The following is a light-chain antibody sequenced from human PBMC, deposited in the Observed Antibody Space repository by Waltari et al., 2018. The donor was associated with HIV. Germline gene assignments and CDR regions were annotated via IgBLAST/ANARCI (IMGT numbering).Light chain of an antibody. CDR3: SSYTRGDSSYVL. Sequence: QSALPQPASVSGAPGQSITISCRGTSSDVGAFNHVSWYQLHPGKAPKFILYDVNRRPSGVSDRFSGSKSGNTASLTISGLQAEDEGLYYCSSYTRGDSSYVLFGGGTRLSVL. V-gene: IGLV2-14*03. CDR2: DVN. J-gene: IGLJ3*02. CDR1: SSDVGAFNH.